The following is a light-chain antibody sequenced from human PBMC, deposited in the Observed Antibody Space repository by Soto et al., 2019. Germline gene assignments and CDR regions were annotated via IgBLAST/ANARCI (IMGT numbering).Light chain of an antibody. V-gene: IGLV1-40*01. CDR1: SSNIGAGYD. J-gene: IGLJ1*01. Sequence: QSVLTQPPSVSGAPGQRVTISCTGSSSNIGAGYDVHWYQQLPGTAPKLLIYGNSNRPSGVPDRFSGSKSGTSASLAITGLQAEDEADYYCQSYYSSLSGGVVGTGTKVTVL. CDR3: QSYYSSLSGGV. CDR2: GNS.